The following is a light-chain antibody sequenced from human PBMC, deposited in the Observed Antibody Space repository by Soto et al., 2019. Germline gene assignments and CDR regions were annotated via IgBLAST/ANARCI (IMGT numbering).Light chain of an antibody. Sequence: QSALTQPPSASGSPGQSVTISCAGTSSDVGGYDYVSWYQQHPGKAPKLIIYEVNKRPSGVPDRFSGSKSANTASLTVSGLQAEDEADYYCSSYAGSNNLRMFGGGTKLNVL. CDR2: EVN. CDR3: SSYAGSNNLRM. J-gene: IGLJ3*02. CDR1: SSDVGGYDY. V-gene: IGLV2-8*01.